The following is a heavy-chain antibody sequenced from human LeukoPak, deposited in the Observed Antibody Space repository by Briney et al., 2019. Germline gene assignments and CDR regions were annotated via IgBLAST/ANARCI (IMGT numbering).Heavy chain of an antibody. CDR1: GFTFSSYG. D-gene: IGHD4-17*01. Sequence: GGSLRLSCAASGFTFSSYGMNWVRQAPGKGLEWVAVIWYDGSNKYYADSVKGRFTISRDNSKNRLYLEMNSLRAEDTAVYYWARVGGDSPRNYYYYGMDVWGQGTTVTVSS. CDR2: IWYDGSNK. CDR3: ARVGGDSPRNYYYYGMDV. V-gene: IGHV3-33*01. J-gene: IGHJ6*02.